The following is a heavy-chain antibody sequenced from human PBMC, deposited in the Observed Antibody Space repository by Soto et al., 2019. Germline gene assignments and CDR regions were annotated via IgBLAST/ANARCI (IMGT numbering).Heavy chain of an antibody. J-gene: IGHJ6*03. CDR3: AKLEYSSSPLYMDV. V-gene: IGHV4-59*01. D-gene: IGHD6-6*01. Sequence: SETLSLTCTVSGGSISSYYWSWIRQPPGKGLEWIGYIYYSGSTNYNPSLKSRVTISVDTSKNQFSLKLSSVTAADTAVYYCAKLEYSSSPLYMDVWGKGTTVTAP. CDR2: IYYSGST. CDR1: GGSISSYY.